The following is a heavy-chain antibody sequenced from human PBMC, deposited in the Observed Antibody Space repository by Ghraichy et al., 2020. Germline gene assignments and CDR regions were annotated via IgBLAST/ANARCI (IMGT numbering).Heavy chain of an antibody. V-gene: IGHV3-7*03. D-gene: IGHD5-12*01. J-gene: IGHJ4*02. CDR1: GFTFRSYW. CDR2: IKHDGSER. Sequence: GGSLRLSCAASGFTFRSYWMTWVRQAPGKGLEWVANIKHDGSERYHADSVKGRFTISRDDAKSSLYLQMNSLRVEDTAVYYCARQGYGVPFDYWCQGTLVTVSS. CDR3: ARQGYGVPFDY.